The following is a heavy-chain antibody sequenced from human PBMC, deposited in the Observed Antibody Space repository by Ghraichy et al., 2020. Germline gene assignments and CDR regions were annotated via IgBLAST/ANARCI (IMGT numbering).Heavy chain of an antibody. Sequence: GGSLRLSCAASGFTFSSYGMHWVRQAPGKGLEWVAFIRYDGSNKYYADSVKGRFTISRDNSKNTLYLQMNSLRAEDTAVYYCAKDLHYYDSSGDFDYWGQGTLVTVSS. CDR1: GFTFSSYG. J-gene: IGHJ4*02. V-gene: IGHV3-30*02. D-gene: IGHD3-22*01. CDR2: IRYDGSNK. CDR3: AKDLHYYDSSGDFDY.